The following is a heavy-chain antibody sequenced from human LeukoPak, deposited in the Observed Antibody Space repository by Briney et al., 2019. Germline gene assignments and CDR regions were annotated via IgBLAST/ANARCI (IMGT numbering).Heavy chain of an antibody. CDR1: GFIFSNYA. Sequence: PGGSLRLSCAASGFIFSNYAMHWVRQAPGKGLEWVTFIRYDGSNEYYAASVKGRFTISRDNSKNTLYLQMNSLSAEDTAVYHSPKAVHSSSSGVVDYWGQGTLVTVSS. CDR2: IRYDGSNE. V-gene: IGHV3-30*02. J-gene: IGHJ4*02. CDR3: PKAVHSSSSGVVDY. D-gene: IGHD6-6*01.